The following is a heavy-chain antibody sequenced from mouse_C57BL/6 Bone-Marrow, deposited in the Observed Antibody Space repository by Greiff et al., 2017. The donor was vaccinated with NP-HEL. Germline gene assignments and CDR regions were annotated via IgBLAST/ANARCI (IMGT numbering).Heavy chain of an antibody. CDR2: IWSGGST. CDR3: ARKGYYSNYSWFAY. CDR1: GFSLTSYG. V-gene: IGHV2-2*01. D-gene: IGHD2-5*01. Sequence: VQLQQSGPGLVQPSQCLSITCTVSGFSLTSYGVHWVRQSPGKGLEWLGVIWSGGSTDYNAAFISRLSISKDNSKSQVFFKMNSLQADDTAIYYWARKGYYSNYSWFAYWGQGTLVTVSA. J-gene: IGHJ3*01.